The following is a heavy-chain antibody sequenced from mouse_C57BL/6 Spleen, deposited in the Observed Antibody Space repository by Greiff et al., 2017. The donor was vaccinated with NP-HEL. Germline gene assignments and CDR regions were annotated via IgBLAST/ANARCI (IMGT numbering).Heavy chain of an antibody. J-gene: IGHJ2*01. D-gene: IGHD2-1*01. CDR2: INPNNGGT. V-gene: IGHV1-26*01. Sequence: VQLQQSGPELVKPGASVKISCKASGYTFTDYYMNWVKQSHGKSLEWIGDINPNNGGTSYNQKFKGKATLTVDKSSSTAYMELRSLTSEDSAVYYCARYGYGNHYFDYWGQGTTLTVSS. CDR3: ARYGYGNHYFDY. CDR1: GYTFTDYY.